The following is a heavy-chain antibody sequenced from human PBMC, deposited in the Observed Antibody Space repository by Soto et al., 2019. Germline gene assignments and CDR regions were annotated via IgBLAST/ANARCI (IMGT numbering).Heavy chain of an antibody. D-gene: IGHD1-7*01. V-gene: IGHV3-23*01. J-gene: IGHJ6*02. CDR2: ISGSGGST. Sequence: EVQLLESGGGLVQPGGSLRLSCAASGFTFSSYAMSWVRQAPGKGLEWVSAISGSGGSTYYADSVKGRFTISRDNSKNTLYLQMNSLRAEDTAVYYCAKWSSGLELLAYYYYGMDVWGQGTTVTVSS. CDR1: GFTFSSYA. CDR3: AKWSSGLELLAYYYYGMDV.